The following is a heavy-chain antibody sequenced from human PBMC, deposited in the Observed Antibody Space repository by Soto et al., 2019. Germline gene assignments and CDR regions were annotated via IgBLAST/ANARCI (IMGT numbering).Heavy chain of an antibody. D-gene: IGHD3-22*01. CDR2: IIPIFGTA. CDR1: GGTFSSYA. CDR3: ARSRRGSTYYYDSSGPDAFDI. V-gene: IGHV1-69*13. Sequence: SVKVSCKASGGTFSSYAISWVRQAPGQGLEWMGGIIPIFGTANYAQKFQGRVTITADESTSTAYMELSSLRSEDTAVYYCARSRRGSTYYYDSSGPDAFDIWGQGTMVTVS. J-gene: IGHJ3*02.